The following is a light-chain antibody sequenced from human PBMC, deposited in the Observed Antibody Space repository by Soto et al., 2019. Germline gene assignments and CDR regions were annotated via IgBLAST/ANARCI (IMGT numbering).Light chain of an antibody. CDR3: QQYGTSLT. CDR1: QSIKNNF. J-gene: IGKJ4*01. Sequence: IVLTQSPGALSLSPGEGATLSCRASQSIKNNFLAWYQQRPGQAPRLLIHAAAIRASGISDRFTGTASGTDFTLTISRLEPDDFGVYYCQQYGTSLTFGGWTRVE. CDR2: AAA. V-gene: IGKV3-20*01.